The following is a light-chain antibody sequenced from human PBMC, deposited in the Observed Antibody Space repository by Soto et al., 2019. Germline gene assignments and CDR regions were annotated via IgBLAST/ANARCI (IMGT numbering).Light chain of an antibody. Sequence: EIVLTQSPATLSLSPGERATLSCRASQSSSSYLAWYQQKPGQAPRLLIYDASNRATGIPARFSGSGSGTDFTLTISSLEPEDFAVYYCQQRSSWRATFGGGTKVEIK. CDR1: QSSSSY. CDR3: QQRSSWRAT. V-gene: IGKV3-11*01. J-gene: IGKJ4*01. CDR2: DAS.